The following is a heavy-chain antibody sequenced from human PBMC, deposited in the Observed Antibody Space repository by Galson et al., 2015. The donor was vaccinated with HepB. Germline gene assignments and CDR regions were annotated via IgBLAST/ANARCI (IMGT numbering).Heavy chain of an antibody. CDR3: ARDVGSTSLYYYYYGMDV. Sequence: GWISAYNGNTNYEQKLQGRVTMTTDTSTSTAYMELRSLRSDDTAVYYCARDVGSTSLYYYYYGMDVWGQGTTVTVSS. J-gene: IGHJ6*02. D-gene: IGHD2-2*01. V-gene: IGHV1-18*01. CDR2: ISAYNGNT.